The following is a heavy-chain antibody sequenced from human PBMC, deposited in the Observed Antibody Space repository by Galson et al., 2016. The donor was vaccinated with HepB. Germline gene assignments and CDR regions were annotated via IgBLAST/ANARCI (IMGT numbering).Heavy chain of an antibody. Sequence: SLRLSCAASGFTFSTYAMSWVRQAPGKGLEWVSAISGNAYATYYADSVKGRFTISRDNSNNMVWLQMNSLRAEDTAVYYCAKDRWGGFGPDAFHIWGQGTVVTVSS. V-gene: IGHV3-23*01. CDR1: GFTFSTYA. J-gene: IGHJ3*02. D-gene: IGHD3-3*01. CDR2: ISGNAYAT. CDR3: AKDRWGGFGPDAFHI.